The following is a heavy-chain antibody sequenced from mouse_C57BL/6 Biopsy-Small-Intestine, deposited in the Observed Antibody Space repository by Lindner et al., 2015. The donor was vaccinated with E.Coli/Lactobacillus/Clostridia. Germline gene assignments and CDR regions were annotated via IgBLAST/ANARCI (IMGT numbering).Heavy chain of an antibody. V-gene: IGHV3-6*01. CDR3: TRGLGRYYFDY. J-gene: IGHJ2*01. CDR2: ISYDGSN. D-gene: IGHD4-1*01. Sequence: VQLQESGPGLVKPSQSLSLTCYVTDNSITSGYYWNWIRQFPGNKLEWMGYISYDGSNNYNPSLKNRISITRDTSKNQFFLKLNSVTTEDTATYYCTRGLGRYYFDYWGQGTTLTVSS. CDR1: DNSITSGYY.